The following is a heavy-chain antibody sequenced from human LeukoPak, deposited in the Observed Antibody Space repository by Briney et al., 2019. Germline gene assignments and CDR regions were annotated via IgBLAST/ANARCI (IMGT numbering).Heavy chain of an antibody. D-gene: IGHD6-13*01. V-gene: IGHV3-30-3*01. J-gene: IGHJ3*02. CDR2: ISYDGSNK. CDR3: ARDLIRRSSWYYDAFDI. Sequence: GRSLRLSCVTSGFTFSNHAMHWVRQAPGKGLEWVAVISYDGSNKYYADSVKGRFTISRDNSKNTLYLQMNSLRAEDTAVYYCARDLIRRSSWYYDAFDIWGQGTMVTVSS. CDR1: GFTFSNHA.